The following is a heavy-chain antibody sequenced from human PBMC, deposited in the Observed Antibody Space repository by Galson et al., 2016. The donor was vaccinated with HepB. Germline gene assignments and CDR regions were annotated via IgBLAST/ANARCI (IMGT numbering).Heavy chain of an antibody. J-gene: IGHJ3*02. CDR3: ASHCGGDCYVALADAFDI. CDR2: TYYSGTT. CDR1: GGSISSRYY. D-gene: IGHD2-21*02. V-gene: IGHV4-39*01. Sequence: SETLSLTCTVSGGSISSRYYWSWIRQPPGKGLEWIGSTYYSGTTSYNPSLKSRVTISVDTSKDQFTLKLNSVTAADTALYYCASHCGGDCYVALADAFDIWGQGTMVSVSS.